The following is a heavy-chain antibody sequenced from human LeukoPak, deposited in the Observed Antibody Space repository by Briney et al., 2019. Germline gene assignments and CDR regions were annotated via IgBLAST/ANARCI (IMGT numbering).Heavy chain of an antibody. CDR3: ARGYDGSGYYYRNWYFDL. J-gene: IGHJ2*01. CDR2: INHSGST. V-gene: IGHV4-34*01. D-gene: IGHD3-22*01. CDR1: GGSFSGYY. Sequence: SETLSLTCAVYGGSFSGYYWSWIRQPPGKGLEWIGEINHSGSTNYNPSLKSRVTISVDTSKNQFSLKLSSVTAADTAVYYCARGYDGSGYYYRNWYFDLWGRGTLVTVSS.